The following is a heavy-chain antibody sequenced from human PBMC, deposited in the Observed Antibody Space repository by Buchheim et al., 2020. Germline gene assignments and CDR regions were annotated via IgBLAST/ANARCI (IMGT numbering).Heavy chain of an antibody. CDR2: IIPILGTA. J-gene: IGHJ5*02. CDR3: ARAAVDCYESSGYYAELWFGP. V-gene: IGHV1-69*01. CDR1: GGTFSSYA. D-gene: IGHD3-22*01. Sequence: QVQLVQSGAEVKKPGSSVKVSCKASGGTFSSYAISWVRQAPGQGLEWMGGIIPILGTANYAQNFQGRVTITADESTSTAYMELGSLRSEDTAVYYCARAAVDCYESSGYYAELWFGPWGQGTL.